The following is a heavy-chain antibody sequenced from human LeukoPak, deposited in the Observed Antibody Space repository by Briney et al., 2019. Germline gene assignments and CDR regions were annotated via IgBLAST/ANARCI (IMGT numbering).Heavy chain of an antibody. CDR3: AGLVDYDILTGYYKSYFDY. J-gene: IGHJ4*02. D-gene: IGHD3-9*01. Sequence: PSETLSLTCTVSGGSISSYYWSWIRQPPGKGLEWIGEINHSGSTNYNPSLKSRVTISVDTSKNQFSLKLSSVTAADTAVYYCAGLVDYDILTGYYKSYFDYWGQGTLVTVSS. CDR1: GGSISSYY. CDR2: INHSGST. V-gene: IGHV4-34*01.